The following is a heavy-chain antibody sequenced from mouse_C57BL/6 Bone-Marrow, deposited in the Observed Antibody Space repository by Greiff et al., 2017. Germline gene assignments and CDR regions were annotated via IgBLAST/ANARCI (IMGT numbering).Heavy chain of an antibody. J-gene: IGHJ4*01. Sequence: VQLQQSGAELARPGASVKLSCKASGYTFTSYGISWVKQRTGQGLEWIGEIYPRSGNTYYNEKFKGKATLTADKYSSTAYMELRSLTSEDSAVYFCARSGSNYAVYAMDDGGQGTSVTVSS. V-gene: IGHV1-81*01. CDR2: IYPRSGNT. D-gene: IGHD2-5*01. CDR1: GYTFTSYG. CDR3: ARSGSNYAVYAMDD.